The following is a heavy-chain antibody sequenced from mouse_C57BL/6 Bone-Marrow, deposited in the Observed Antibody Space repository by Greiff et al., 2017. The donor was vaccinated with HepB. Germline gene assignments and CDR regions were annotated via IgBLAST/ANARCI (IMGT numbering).Heavy chain of an antibody. CDR1: GYSFTGYY. J-gene: IGHJ4*01. CDR2: INPSTGGT. CDR3: ARASYDGYPYAMDY. Sequence: EVQLQQSGPELVKPGASVKISCKASGYSFTGYYMNWVKQSPEKSLEWIGEINPSTGGTTYNQKFKAKATLTVDKSSSTAYMQLSSLTSEDSAVYFCARASYDGYPYAMDYWGQGTSVTVSS. V-gene: IGHV1-42*01. D-gene: IGHD2-3*01.